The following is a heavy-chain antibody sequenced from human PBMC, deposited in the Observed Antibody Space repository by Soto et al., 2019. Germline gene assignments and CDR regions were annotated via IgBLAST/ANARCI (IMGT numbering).Heavy chain of an antibody. CDR1: GFTFSSYA. CDR2: ISYDGSNK. D-gene: IGHD2-2*01. V-gene: IGHV3-30-3*01. Sequence: GGSLRLSCAASGFTFSSYAMHWVRQAPGKGLEWVAVISYDGSNKYYADSVKGRFTISRDNSKNTLYLQMNSLRAEDTAVYYCARDGGYCSSTSCQYYYYYGMDVWGQGTTVTVSS. CDR3: ARDGGYCSSTSCQYYYYYGMDV. J-gene: IGHJ6*02.